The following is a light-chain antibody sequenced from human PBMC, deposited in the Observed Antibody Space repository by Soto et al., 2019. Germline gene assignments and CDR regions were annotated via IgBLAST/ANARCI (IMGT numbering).Light chain of an antibody. CDR2: EVS. CDR3: GSYTTSRTVV. CDR1: SSDVGGHNY. V-gene: IGLV2-14*01. Sequence: QSALTQPASVSGSPGQSITISCTGTSSDVGGHNYVSWYQQQSGKAPKLMIFEVSNRPSGVSNRFSGSKSGNTASLTISGLQAEDEADYYCGSYTTSRTVVFGGGTKLTVL. J-gene: IGLJ2*01.